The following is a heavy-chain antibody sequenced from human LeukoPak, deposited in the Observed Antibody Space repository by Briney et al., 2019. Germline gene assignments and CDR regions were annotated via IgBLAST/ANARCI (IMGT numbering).Heavy chain of an antibody. J-gene: IGHJ4*02. D-gene: IGHD3-10*02. V-gene: IGHV3-23*01. CDR3: AKEGSVRGDIDY. CDR1: EFSFPNYA. Sequence: PGGSLRLSCVGSEFSFPNYAMSWVRQAPGRGLEWVSSISGSGGGTYYADSVKGRFTISRDNSKNTLYLQMNSLRAEDTAVYYCAKEGSVRGDIDYWGQGTLVTVSS. CDR2: ISGSGGGT.